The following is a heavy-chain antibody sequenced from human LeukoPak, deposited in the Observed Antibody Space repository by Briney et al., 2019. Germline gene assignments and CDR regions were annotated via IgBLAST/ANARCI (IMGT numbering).Heavy chain of an antibody. Sequence: ASVKVSCKASGYTFTSYGISWVRQAPGQGLEWMGWISAYNGNTNYAQKLQGRVTMTTDTSTSTAYMELRSLRSGDTAVYYCARGYDSSGYYFWNGRGKVFDYWGQGTLVTVSS. V-gene: IGHV1-18*01. J-gene: IGHJ4*02. CDR3: ARGYDSSGYYFWNGRGKVFDY. CDR1: GYTFTSYG. CDR2: ISAYNGNT. D-gene: IGHD3-22*01.